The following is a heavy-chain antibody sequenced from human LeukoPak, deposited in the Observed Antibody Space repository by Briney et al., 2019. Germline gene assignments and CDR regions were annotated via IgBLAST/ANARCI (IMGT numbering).Heavy chain of an antibody. CDR1: GFTFSDYY. V-gene: IGHV3-11*01. D-gene: IGHD2-21*02. CDR2: ISSSGSTI. J-gene: IGHJ4*02. CDR3: AKGRFLPYHIVVVTAIVWLDY. Sequence: PGGSLRLSCAASGFTFSDYYMSWIRQAPGKGLEWVSYISSSGSTIYYADSVKGRFTISRDNSKNTLYLQMNSLKAEDTAVYYCAKGRFLPYHIVVVTAIVWLDYWGQGTLVTVSS.